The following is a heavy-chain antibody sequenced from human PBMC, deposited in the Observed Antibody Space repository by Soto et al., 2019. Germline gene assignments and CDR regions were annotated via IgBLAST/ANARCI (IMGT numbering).Heavy chain of an antibody. CDR1: GGSISNGDW. J-gene: IGHJ4*02. D-gene: IGHD6-13*01. CDR2: IHHSGST. V-gene: IGHV4-4*02. CDR3: ARDQGSHPGD. Sequence: QVQLQESGPGLVRPSGTVSLTCAVSGGSISNGDWWSWVRQPPGKGLEWIGEIHHSGSTNYNPSLMSRVTMSVVPSKNLFSLTLNSVTAADTAFYYCARDQGSHPGDWGQGTLVSVSS.